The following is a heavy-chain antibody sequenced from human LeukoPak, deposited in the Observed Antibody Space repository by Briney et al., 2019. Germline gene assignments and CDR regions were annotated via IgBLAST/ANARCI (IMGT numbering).Heavy chain of an antibody. Sequence: SETLSLTCTVSGGSISSYYWSWIRQPPGKGLEWIGYIYYSGSTNYNPSLKSRVTISVDTSKNQFSLKLSSVTAADTAVYYCARGGPRRSGLYYFDYWGQGTLVTVS. J-gene: IGHJ4*02. D-gene: IGHD3-3*01. CDR1: GGSISSYY. CDR3: ARGGPRRSGLYYFDY. CDR2: IYYSGST. V-gene: IGHV4-59*01.